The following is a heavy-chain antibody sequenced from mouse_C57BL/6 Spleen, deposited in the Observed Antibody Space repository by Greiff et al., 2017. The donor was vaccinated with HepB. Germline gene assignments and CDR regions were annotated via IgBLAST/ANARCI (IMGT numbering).Heavy chain of an antibody. J-gene: IGHJ3*01. D-gene: IGHD1-2*01. CDR2: IDPEDGET. Sequence: EVQLQQSGAELVKPGASVKLSCTASGFNIKGYYMHWVKQRTEQGLEWIGRIDPEDGETKYATKFQGKATITADTSSNTAYLQLSSLNSEDTAVYYCARGVYYGSGFAYWGQGTLVTVSA. V-gene: IGHV14-2*01. CDR1: GFNIKGYY. CDR3: ARGVYYGSGFAY.